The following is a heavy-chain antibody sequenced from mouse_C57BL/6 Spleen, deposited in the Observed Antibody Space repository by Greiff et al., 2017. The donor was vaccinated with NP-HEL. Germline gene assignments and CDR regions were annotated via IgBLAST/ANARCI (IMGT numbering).Heavy chain of an antibody. Sequence: HVKQSGAELVRPGSSVKMSCKTSGYTFTSYGINWVKQRPGPGLEWIGYIYIGNGYTEYNEKFKGKATLTSDTSSSTAYMQLSSLTSEDSAIYFCARSPDYYGSPFDYWGQGTTLTVSS. CDR2: IYIGNGYT. CDR3: ARSPDYYGSPFDY. D-gene: IGHD1-1*01. CDR1: GYTFTSYG. V-gene: IGHV1-58*01. J-gene: IGHJ2*01.